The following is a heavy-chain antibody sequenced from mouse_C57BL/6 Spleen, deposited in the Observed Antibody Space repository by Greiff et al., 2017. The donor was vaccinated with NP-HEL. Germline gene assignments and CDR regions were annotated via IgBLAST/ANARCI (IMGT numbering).Heavy chain of an antibody. CDR1: GYAFSSYW. J-gene: IGHJ2*01. CDR3: ARGRLRFYYFDY. CDR2: IYPGDGDT. V-gene: IGHV1-80*01. Sequence: VQLQQSGAELVKPGASVKISCKASGYAFSSYWMNWVKQRPGKGLEWIGQIYPGDGDTNYNGKFKGKATLTADKSSSTAYMQLSSLTSEDSAVYFWARGRLRFYYFDYWGQGTTLTVSS. D-gene: IGHD1-1*01.